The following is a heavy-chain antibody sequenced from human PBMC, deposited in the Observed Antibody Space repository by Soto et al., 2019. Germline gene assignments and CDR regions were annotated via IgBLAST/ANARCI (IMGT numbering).Heavy chain of an antibody. CDR3: ARDQGY. V-gene: IGHV3-30*07. Sequence: SVKGRFTISRDNSKNTLYLQMNSLRAEDTAVCYCARDQGYWGQGTLVTVSS. J-gene: IGHJ4*02.